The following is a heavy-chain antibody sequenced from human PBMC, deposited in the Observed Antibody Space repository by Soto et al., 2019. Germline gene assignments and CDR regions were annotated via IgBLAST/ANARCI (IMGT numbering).Heavy chain of an antibody. CDR3: VKDRRQLSAFDI. CDR2: ISYDGSNE. D-gene: IGHD3-10*01. V-gene: IGHV3-30*18. Sequence: SLSLSCAASGFTFSSYGMHWVRQAPGKGLEWVATISYDGSNEYYADSLKGRFTISRDNSKNTLYLQMNSLRAEDTALYYCVKDRRQLSAFDIWGQGTVVTVS. CDR1: GFTFSSYG. J-gene: IGHJ3*02.